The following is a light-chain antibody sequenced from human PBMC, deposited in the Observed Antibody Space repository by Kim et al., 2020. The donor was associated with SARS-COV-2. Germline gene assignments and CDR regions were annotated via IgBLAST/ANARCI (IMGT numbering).Light chain of an antibody. CDR2: AAS. CDR1: QSISSH. V-gene: IGKV1-39*01. J-gene: IGKJ3*01. CDR3: QQSYITPFT. Sequence: ASVGARVTITCQTTQSISSHLNWYQQKPGRAPKLLISAASTLQGGVPSRFSGSGSETDFTLTISSLQPEDFATYFCQQSYITPFTFGPGTKVDIK.